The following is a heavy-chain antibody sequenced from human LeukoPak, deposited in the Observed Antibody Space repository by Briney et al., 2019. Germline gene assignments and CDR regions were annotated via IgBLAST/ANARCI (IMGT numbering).Heavy chain of an antibody. Sequence: GASVKVSCKASGYTFTGYYMHWVRQAPGQGLEWMGWINPNSGGTNYAQKFQGRGTMTRDTSISTAYMELSRLRSDDTAVYYCARVSQVVPAADDAFDIWGQGTMVTVSS. CDR1: GYTFTGYY. CDR2: INPNSGGT. J-gene: IGHJ3*02. V-gene: IGHV1-2*02. D-gene: IGHD2-2*01. CDR3: ARVSQVVPAADDAFDI.